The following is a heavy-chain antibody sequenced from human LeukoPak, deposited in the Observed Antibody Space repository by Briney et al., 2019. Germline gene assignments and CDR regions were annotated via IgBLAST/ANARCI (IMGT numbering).Heavy chain of an antibody. J-gene: IGHJ4*02. CDR2: VNPNSGGT. CDR3: ARGAGRCGGDCYYSDY. CDR1: GYTFTGYY. V-gene: IGHV1-2*02. D-gene: IGHD2-21*02. Sequence: ASVTVALKASGYTFTGYYIHWVRQAPGQGLEWMGWVNPNSGGTNYAQKFQGRVTMTRDTSISTAYMELSRLRSDDTAVYYCARGAGRCGGDCYYSDYWGQGTLLTVSS.